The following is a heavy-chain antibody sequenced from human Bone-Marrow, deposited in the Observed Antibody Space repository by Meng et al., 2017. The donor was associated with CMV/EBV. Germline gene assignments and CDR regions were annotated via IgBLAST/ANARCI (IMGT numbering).Heavy chain of an antibody. CDR1: GYRFTTYW. CDR3: ARRDSSSYYYGMDV. J-gene: IGHJ6*02. CDR2: IYPGDSNT. V-gene: IGHV5-51*01. D-gene: IGHD6-13*01. Sequence: KVSCKGSGYRFTTYWISWVRQMPGKGLEWMAIIYPGDSNTRYGPSFQGQVTISADRSTSTAYLQWSSLKASDTAVYYCARRDSSSYYYGMDVWGQGTTVTVSS.